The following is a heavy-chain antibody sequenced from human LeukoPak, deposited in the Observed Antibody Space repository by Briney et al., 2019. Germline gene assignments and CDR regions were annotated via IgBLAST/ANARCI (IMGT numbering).Heavy chain of an antibody. CDR1: GFTFSNYA. D-gene: IGHD1-26*01. V-gene: IGHV3-23*01. CDR3: ARRIVGTSGAVDV. J-gene: IGHJ3*01. CDR2: VSGSGRST. Sequence: PGGSLRLSCAASGFTFSNYAMTWVRQAPGKGLEWVSGVSGSGRSTYYADSAKGRFAISRDNSMNTLHLQMNSLRVEDTAVYYCARRIVGTSGAVDVWGRGTMVTVSS.